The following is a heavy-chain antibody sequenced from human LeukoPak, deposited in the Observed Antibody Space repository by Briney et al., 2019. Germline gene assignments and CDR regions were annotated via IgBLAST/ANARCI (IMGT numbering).Heavy chain of an antibody. J-gene: IGHJ4*02. D-gene: IGHD1-26*01. CDR2: TYYRSKWYN. CDR1: GDSVSSNSAA. CDR3: ARVVGARPHFDY. V-gene: IGHV6-1*01. Sequence: SQTLSLTCAISGDSVSSNSAAWNWLRQSPSRGLEWLGRTYYRSKWYNDYAVSVKSRITINPDTSKNQFSLQLSSVTPEDTAVYYCARVVGARPHFDYWGQGTLVTVSS.